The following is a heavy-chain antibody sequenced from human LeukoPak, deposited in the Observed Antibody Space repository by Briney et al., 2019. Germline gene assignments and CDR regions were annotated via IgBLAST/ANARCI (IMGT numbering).Heavy chain of an antibody. CDR3: ARDFLLQSEGLFDY. D-gene: IGHD4-11*01. Sequence: SETLSLTCTVSGGSISSYYWSWIRQPAGKGLEWIGRLYISGITNHNPSLKSRVTMSVDTSNNQFSLRLNSVTAADTAVYYCARDFLLQSEGLFDYWGQGTLVTVSS. CDR2: LYISGIT. V-gene: IGHV4-4*07. CDR1: GGSISSYY. J-gene: IGHJ4*02.